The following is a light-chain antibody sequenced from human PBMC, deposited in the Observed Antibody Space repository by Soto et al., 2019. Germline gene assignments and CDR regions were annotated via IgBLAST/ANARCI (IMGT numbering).Light chain of an antibody. CDR2: DAF. CDR3: QQYNTQGVP. CDR1: AILYNF. Sequence: DIVLTQSPATLSLSPGETATLSCRASAILYNFLAWYQHRPGQVPRLLISDAFNRAPGVPARFSGSGSGREFARTISRLQSEDFAVYYSQQYNTQGVPFGPGTRMDI. V-gene: IGKV3-11*02. J-gene: IGKJ3*01.